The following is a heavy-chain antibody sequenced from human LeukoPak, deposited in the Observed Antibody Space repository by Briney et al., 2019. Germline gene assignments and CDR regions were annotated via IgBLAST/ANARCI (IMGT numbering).Heavy chain of an antibody. J-gene: IGHJ4*02. D-gene: IGHD5-24*01. CDR2: ISCNSGSI. CDR1: GFTFDDYA. Sequence: GGSLRLSCAASGFTFDDYAMHWVRAAPGKGLEWVSGISCNSGSIGYADSVKGRFTISRDNAKNSLYLQMNSLSSEDTALYYCAKSYGYKGQESSLFASWGQETLVTVSS. V-gene: IGHV3-9*01. CDR3: AKSYGYKGQESSLFAS.